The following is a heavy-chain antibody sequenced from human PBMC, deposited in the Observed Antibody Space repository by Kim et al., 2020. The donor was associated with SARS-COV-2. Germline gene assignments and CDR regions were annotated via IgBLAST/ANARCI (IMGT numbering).Heavy chain of an antibody. CDR2: ISSSSSYI. J-gene: IGHJ6*03. D-gene: IGHD6-25*01. CDR3: ARDRRVSDSYYYYYIAA. CDR1: GFTFSSYS. Sequence: GGSLRLSCAASGFTFSSYSMNWVRQAPGKGLGWVSSISSSSSYIYYADSVKGRFTISRDNAKNSLYLQMNSLRAEDTAVYYCARDRRVSDSYYYYYIAAWGERATVTVSS. V-gene: IGHV3-21*01.